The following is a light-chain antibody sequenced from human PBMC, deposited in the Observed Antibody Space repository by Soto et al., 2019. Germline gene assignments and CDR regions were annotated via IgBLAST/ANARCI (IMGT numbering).Light chain of an antibody. Sequence: DIQMTQSPSTLSASVGDRVTITCRASQNITRYLAWYQQKQAKAPNLLISDASNLRRGAPSRVSCSGSGTEFTLTISSLQPDDFAPYCCQQYHSYCDSFGQGT. CDR3: QQYHSYCDS. J-gene: IGKJ2*03. CDR2: DAS. V-gene: IGKV1-5*01. CDR1: QNITRY.